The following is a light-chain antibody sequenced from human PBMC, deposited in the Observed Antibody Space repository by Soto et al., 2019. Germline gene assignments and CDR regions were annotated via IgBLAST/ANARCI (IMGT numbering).Light chain of an antibody. Sequence: QSALTQPASVSGSPGQSITISCTGTSSDVGGYNYVSWYQHHPGKAPKLIIYDVTNRPSGVSNPFSGSKSGNTASLTISGLPPEDEADYYCSSYTTSNTRQIVFVTGTKVTVL. CDR1: SSDVGGYNY. J-gene: IGLJ1*01. CDR3: SSYTTSNTRQIV. V-gene: IGLV2-14*03. CDR2: DVT.